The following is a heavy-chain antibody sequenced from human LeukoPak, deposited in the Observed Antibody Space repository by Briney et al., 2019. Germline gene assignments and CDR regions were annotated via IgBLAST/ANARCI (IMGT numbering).Heavy chain of an antibody. J-gene: IGHJ5*02. CDR2: IYYSGST. V-gene: IGHV4-59*01. CDR1: GGSISSYY. CDR3: AREAACSSTSGYTNNWFDP. D-gene: IGHD2-2*01. Sequence: SETPSLTCTVSGGSISSYYWSWIRQPPGQGLVWIGYIYYSGSTSHNPSLKSRVTISVDTSENQFSLKLSSLPAADTAVYYCAREAACSSTSGYTNNWFDPWGQGILGTASS.